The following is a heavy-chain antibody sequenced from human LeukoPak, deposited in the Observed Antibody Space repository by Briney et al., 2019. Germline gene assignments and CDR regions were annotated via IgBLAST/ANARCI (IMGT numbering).Heavy chain of an antibody. V-gene: IGHV3-30*18. CDR2: ISYDGSNK. D-gene: IGHD1-1*01. Sequence: PGGSLRLSCADSGITFSSHGMHWVRQAPGKGLEWVAVISYDGSNKYYADSVKGRFTVSRDNSKNTLYLQMNSLRAEDTAVYYCAKDSGNWYNWLDPWGQGTLVTVSS. CDR3: AKDSGNWYNWLDP. J-gene: IGHJ5*02. CDR1: GITFSSHG.